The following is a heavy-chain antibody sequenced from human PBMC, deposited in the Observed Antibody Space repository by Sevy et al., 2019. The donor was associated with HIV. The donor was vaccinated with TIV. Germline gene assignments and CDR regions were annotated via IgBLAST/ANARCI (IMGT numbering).Heavy chain of an antibody. CDR3: AREKNTIQLWLTGTLDY. D-gene: IGHD5-18*01. V-gene: IGHV1-2*02. CDR2: INPNSGGT. CDR1: GGTFSSYA. J-gene: IGHJ4*02. Sequence: ASVKVSCKASGGTFSSYAISWVRQAPGQGLEWMGGINPNSGGTNYAQKFQGRVTMTRDTSISTAYMELSRLRSDDTAVYYCAREKNTIQLWLTGTLDYWGQGTLVTVSS.